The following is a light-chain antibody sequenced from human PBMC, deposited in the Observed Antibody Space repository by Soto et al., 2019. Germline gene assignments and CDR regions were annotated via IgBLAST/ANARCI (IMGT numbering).Light chain of an antibody. Sequence: SSLTQPHSASGTPGQMVTISCSGSSSNIGTSSVHWFQQLPGTAPKLLISTTNQRPSGVPERFSGSKSGTSASLAISGLQSEDEADYYCAAWDDSLNGHVFGTGTKVTVL. V-gene: IGLV1-44*01. CDR2: TTN. CDR1: SSNIGTSS. CDR3: AAWDDSLNGHV. J-gene: IGLJ1*01.